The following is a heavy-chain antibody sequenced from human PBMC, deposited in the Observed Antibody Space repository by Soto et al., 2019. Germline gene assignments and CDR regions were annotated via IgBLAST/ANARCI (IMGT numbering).Heavy chain of an antibody. D-gene: IGHD6-19*01. Sequence: SVKLSFKTSGYTFINYGINWVRQAPGQGLEWMGWISGYNGNTNYAQTVQGRVTMTTDTSTGTVYMELRSLKSDDTAIYYCSRFIMVGGWFDPNYYHGMDVWGQGTTVTVSS. J-gene: IGHJ6*02. V-gene: IGHV1-18*01. CDR1: GYTFINYG. CDR3: SRFIMVGGWFDPNYYHGMDV. CDR2: ISGYNGNT.